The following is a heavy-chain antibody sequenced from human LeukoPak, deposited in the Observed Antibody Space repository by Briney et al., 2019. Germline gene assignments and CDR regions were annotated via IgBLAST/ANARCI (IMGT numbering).Heavy chain of an antibody. V-gene: IGHV4-61*02. J-gene: IGHJ4*02. D-gene: IGHD3-22*01. CDR1: GGSISSGSYY. CDR3: ARGALGYYDSSGYYRGY. Sequence: SSQTLSLTCTVSGGSISSGSYYWSWIRQPAGKGLEWIGRIYTSGSTNYNPSLKSRVTISVDTSKNQFSLKLSSVTAADTAVYYCARGALGYYDSSGYYRGYWGQGTLVTVSS. CDR2: IYTSGST.